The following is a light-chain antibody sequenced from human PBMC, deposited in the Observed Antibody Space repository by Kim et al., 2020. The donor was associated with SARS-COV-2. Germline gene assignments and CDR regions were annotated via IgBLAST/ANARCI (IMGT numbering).Light chain of an antibody. CDR3: QQYYSTPPS. J-gene: IGKJ2*03. CDR2: WAS. V-gene: IGKV4-1*01. Sequence: SATLNCKSSQTVLYNSNNKNYLAWYQQKPGQAPKLLIYWASIRESGVSDRFSGSGSETDFTLTISSLQAEDVAVYYCQQYYSTPPSFGQGIKLEI. CDR1: QTVLYNSNNKNY.